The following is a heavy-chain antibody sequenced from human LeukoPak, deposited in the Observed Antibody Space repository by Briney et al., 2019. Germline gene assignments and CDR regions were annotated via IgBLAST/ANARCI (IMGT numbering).Heavy chain of an antibody. D-gene: IGHD3-10*01. Sequence: GGSLRLSCAASGFTFSSYAMHWVRQAPGKGLEWEAVISYDGSNKYYADSVKGRFTISRDNSKNTLYLQMNSLRAEDTAVYYCARIPMVRGVIITNYWGQGTLVTVSS. CDR1: GFTFSSYA. CDR3: ARIPMVRGVIITNY. CDR2: ISYDGSNK. J-gene: IGHJ4*02. V-gene: IGHV3-30*04.